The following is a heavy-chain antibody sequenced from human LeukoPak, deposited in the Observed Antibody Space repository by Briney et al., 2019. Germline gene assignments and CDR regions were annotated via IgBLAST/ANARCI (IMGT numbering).Heavy chain of an antibody. CDR2: ISWNSGSI. D-gene: IGHD3-3*01. Sequence: GRSLRLSCAASGFTFDDYAMHWVRQAPGKGLEWVSGISWNSGSIGYADSVKGRFTISRDNAKNSLYLQMNSPRAEDTALYYCAKTPYYDFWSGYSHFDYWGQGTLVTVSS. CDR1: GFTFDDYA. V-gene: IGHV3-9*01. CDR3: AKTPYYDFWSGYSHFDY. J-gene: IGHJ4*02.